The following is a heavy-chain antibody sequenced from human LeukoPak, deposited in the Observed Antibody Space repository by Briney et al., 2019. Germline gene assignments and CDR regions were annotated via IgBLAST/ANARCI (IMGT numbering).Heavy chain of an antibody. Sequence: GGSLRLSCAASGFTFSSYSMTWVRQAPGKGLEWVSSISSSSSYIYYADSVKGRFTISRDNAKNSLYPQMNSLRAEDTAVYYCASWAYDFWTISFSPFDYWGQGTLVTVSS. CDR2: ISSSSSYI. CDR3: ASWAYDFWTISFSPFDY. CDR1: GFTFSSYS. V-gene: IGHV3-21*01. J-gene: IGHJ4*02. D-gene: IGHD3-3*01.